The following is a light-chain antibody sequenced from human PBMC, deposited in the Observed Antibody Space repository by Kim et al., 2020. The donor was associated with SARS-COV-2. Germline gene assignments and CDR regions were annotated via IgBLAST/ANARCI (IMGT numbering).Light chain of an antibody. J-gene: IGKJ2*01. Sequence: DIVMTQSPDSLAVSLGERATINCKSSQSVLYSSNDKNYLAWYQQKPGQPPKLLIYWASTRESGVPDRFSGSGYGTDFTLTISSLQAEDVAVYYCQQYYTTPLYTFGQGTKLEI. V-gene: IGKV4-1*01. CDR1: QSVLYSSNDKNY. CDR3: QQYYTTPLYT. CDR2: WAS.